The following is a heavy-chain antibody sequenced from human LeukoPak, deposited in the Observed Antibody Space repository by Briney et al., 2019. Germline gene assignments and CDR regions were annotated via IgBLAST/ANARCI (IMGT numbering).Heavy chain of an antibody. D-gene: IGHD3-22*01. CDR3: AGNLYYYDSSGTGAYYFDY. CDR1: GYTFTSYG. J-gene: IGHJ4*02. CDR2: ISAYNGNT. V-gene: IGHV1-18*01. Sequence: ASVKVSCKASGYTFTSYGITWVRQVPGQGLEWMGWISAYNGNTNYAQELQGRVTMTTDTSTSTAYMELRSLRSDDTAVYYCAGNLYYYDSSGTGAYYFDYWGQGTLVTVSS.